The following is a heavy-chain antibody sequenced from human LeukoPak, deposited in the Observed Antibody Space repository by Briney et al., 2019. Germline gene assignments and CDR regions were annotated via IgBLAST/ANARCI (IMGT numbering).Heavy chain of an antibody. J-gene: IGHJ6*02. CDR3: ARDLDIVVVAAALRHYGLDV. D-gene: IGHD2-15*01. Sequence: ASVNVSCKASGYTFTSYGISWVRQAPGQGLEWVGWISPYNGNTNYAQKFQGRVTMTTDTSTTTAYMELRSLRSDDTAVYYCARDLDIVVVAAALRHYGLDVWGQGTTVTVS. V-gene: IGHV1-18*01. CDR1: GYTFTSYG. CDR2: ISPYNGNT.